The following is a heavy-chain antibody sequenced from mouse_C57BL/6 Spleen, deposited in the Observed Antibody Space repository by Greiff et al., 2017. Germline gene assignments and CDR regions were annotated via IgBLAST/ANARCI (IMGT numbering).Heavy chain of an antibody. Sequence: QVTLKESGPGILQSSQTLSLTCSFSGFSLSTSGMGVSWIRQPSGKGLEWLAHIYWDDDKRYNPSLKSRLTISKDTSRNQVFLKITSVDTADTATYYCARSRGYGYDGYAMDYWGQGTSVTVSS. CDR2: IYWDDDK. V-gene: IGHV8-12*01. J-gene: IGHJ4*01. D-gene: IGHD2-2*01. CDR1: GFSLSTSGMG. CDR3: ARSRGYGYDGYAMDY.